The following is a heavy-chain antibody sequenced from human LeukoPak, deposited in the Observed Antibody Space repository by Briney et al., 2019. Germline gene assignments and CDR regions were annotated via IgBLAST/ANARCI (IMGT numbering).Heavy chain of an antibody. CDR2: INPNSGGT. V-gene: IGHV1-2*02. D-gene: IGHD3-22*01. CDR1: GYTFTGYY. J-gene: IGHJ4*02. Sequence: ASVKVSCKASGYTFTGYYMHWVRQAPGQGLEWMGWINPNSGGTNYAQKFQGRVTMTRDTSISTAYMELSRLRSDDTAVYYCARAQRYYYDSSGYYQYYFDYWGQGTPVTVSS. CDR3: ARAQRYYYDSSGYYQYYFDY.